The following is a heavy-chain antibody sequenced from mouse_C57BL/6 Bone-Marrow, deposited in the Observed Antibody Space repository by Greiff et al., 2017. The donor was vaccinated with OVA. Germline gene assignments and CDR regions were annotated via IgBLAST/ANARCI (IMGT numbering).Heavy chain of an antibody. V-gene: IGHV10-1*01. CDR1: GFSFNTYA. CDR3: VGYGYLGFAY. Sequence: EVKLVESGGGLVQPKGSLKLSCAASGFSFNTYAMNWVRQAPGKGLEWVARIRSKSNNYATYYADSVKDSLAISRDDSESMLYLQMNNLKTEDTAMYYCVGYGYLGFAYWGQGTLVTVSA. J-gene: IGHJ3*01. CDR2: IRSKSNNYAT. D-gene: IGHD2-2*01.